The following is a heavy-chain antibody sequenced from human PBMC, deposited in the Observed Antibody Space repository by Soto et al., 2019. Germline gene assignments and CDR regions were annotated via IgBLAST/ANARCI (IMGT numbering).Heavy chain of an antibody. CDR2: ISGSGGST. J-gene: IGHJ4*02. CDR1: GFTFSSYA. V-gene: IGHV3-23*01. CDR3: AKDGIWSGLDIDY. Sequence: EVQLLESGGGLVQPGGSLSLSCAASGFTFSSYAMSWVRQAPGKGLEWVSAISGSGGSTYYADSVKGRCTISRDNSKNTLYLPMNSLRAEDTAVYYCAKDGIWSGLDIDYWGQGTLVTVSS. D-gene: IGHD3-3*01.